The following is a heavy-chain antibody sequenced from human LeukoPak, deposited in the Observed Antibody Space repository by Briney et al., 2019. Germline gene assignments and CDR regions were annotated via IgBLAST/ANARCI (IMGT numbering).Heavy chain of an antibody. Sequence: ASVKVSCKASGGTFSSYAISWVRQAPGQGLEWMGGITPIFGTANYAQKFQGRVTITADESTSTAYMELRSLRSDDTAVYYCARDAYGSGSYRSDYWGQGTLVTVSS. V-gene: IGHV1-69*13. CDR3: ARDAYGSGSYRSDY. D-gene: IGHD3-10*01. J-gene: IGHJ4*02. CDR1: GGTFSSYA. CDR2: ITPIFGTA.